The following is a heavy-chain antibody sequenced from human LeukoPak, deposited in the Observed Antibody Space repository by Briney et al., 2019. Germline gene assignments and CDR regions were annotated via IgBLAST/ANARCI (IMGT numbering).Heavy chain of an antibody. CDR1: GGSFSGYY. CDR3: ARPPHGDSEYFQH. V-gene: IGHV4-34*01. CDR2: INHSGST. Sequence: PSETLSLTCAVYGGSFSGYYWSWIRQPPGKGLEWIGEINHSGSTNYNPSLKSRVTISVDTSKNQFSLKLSSVTAADTAVYYCARPPHGDSEYFQHWGQGTLVTVSS. J-gene: IGHJ1*01. D-gene: IGHD4-17*01.